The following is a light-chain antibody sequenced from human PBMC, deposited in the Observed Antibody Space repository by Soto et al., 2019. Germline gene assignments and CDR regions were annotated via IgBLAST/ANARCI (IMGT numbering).Light chain of an antibody. Sequence: IVLTQSPATLSLSPGERATISCTASQHVTTTYIAWYQQKFGQAPRLLIYGASTRATGAPDRFTGGGFGTDFTLTISRVEPEDFAVYYCQQYDSSFTFGGGTKV. V-gene: IGKV3-20*01. CDR1: QHVTTTY. J-gene: IGKJ4*01. CDR3: QQYDSSFT. CDR2: GAS.